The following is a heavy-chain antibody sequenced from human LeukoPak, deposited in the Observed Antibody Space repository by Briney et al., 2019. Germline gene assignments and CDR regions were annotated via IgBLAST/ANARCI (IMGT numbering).Heavy chain of an antibody. Sequence: GGSLRLSCAISGFTFSSYDMHWVRQATGKGLEWVSAIGTAGDTYYPGSVKGRFTISRENAKNSLYLQMNSLRAGDTAVYYCARSYDSSGYLEDAFDIWGQGTMVTVSS. J-gene: IGHJ3*02. CDR1: GFTFSSYD. D-gene: IGHD3-22*01. V-gene: IGHV3-13*01. CDR3: ARSYDSSGYLEDAFDI. CDR2: IGTAGDT.